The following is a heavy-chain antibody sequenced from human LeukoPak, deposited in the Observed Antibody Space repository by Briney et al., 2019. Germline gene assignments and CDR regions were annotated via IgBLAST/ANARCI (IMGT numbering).Heavy chain of an antibody. CDR2: ISAYNGNK. J-gene: IGHJ6*03. CDR1: GYTFTSYG. D-gene: IGHD2-15*01. Sequence: ASVKVSCKASGYTFTSYGISWVRQAPGQGQEWRGWISAYNGNKNYAKKLQGRGTMTTDTTTSKAYMELRRRRTDDTAVYYCARLGYCSGGSCSGDYYYYYMDVWGKGTTVTVSS. V-gene: IGHV1-18*01. CDR3: ARLGYCSGGSCSGDYYYYYMDV.